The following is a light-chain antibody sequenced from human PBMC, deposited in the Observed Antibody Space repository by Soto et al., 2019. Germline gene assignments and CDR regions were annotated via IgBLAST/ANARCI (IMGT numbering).Light chain of an antibody. CDR1: SSDVGGYQY. Sequence: QSALTQPPSASGSPGQSVTIPCTGTSSDVGGYQYVSWYQQYPGKAPKLMIYAVNKRPSGVPDRFSGSRSGNTASLTVSGLQAEDEADYYCSSYAGSNNYVFGTGTKVTVL. CDR3: SSYAGSNNYV. J-gene: IGLJ1*01. V-gene: IGLV2-8*01. CDR2: AVN.